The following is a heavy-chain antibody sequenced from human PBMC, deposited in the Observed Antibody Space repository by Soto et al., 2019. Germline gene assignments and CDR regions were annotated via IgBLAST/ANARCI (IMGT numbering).Heavy chain of an antibody. CDR3: ARDRAGYYSHFVY. D-gene: IGHD3-22*01. Sequence: QVYLVQSGAEVKKPGSSVKVSCKALRGTFTNYAFSWVRQAPGQGLEWMGGIMPFFGSGNYAQKFQGRINITADESMSSVYLELTSMRSEDTAVYYCARDRAGYYSHFVYWGQVTLVTVSS. CDR2: IMPFFGSG. CDR1: RGTFTNYA. J-gene: IGHJ4*02. V-gene: IGHV1-69*01.